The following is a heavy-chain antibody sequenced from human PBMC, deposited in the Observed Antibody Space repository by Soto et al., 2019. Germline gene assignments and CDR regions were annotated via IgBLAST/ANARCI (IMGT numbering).Heavy chain of an antibody. J-gene: IGHJ6*02. Sequence: ASVKVSCKASGYTFTGYYMHWVRQAPGQGLEWMGWINPNSGGTNYAQKFQGWVTMTRDTSISTAYMELSRLRSDDTAVYYCARDKGDTAMDLGYYGMDVWGQGTTVTVSS. CDR2: INPNSGGT. CDR3: ARDKGDTAMDLGYYGMDV. D-gene: IGHD5-18*01. V-gene: IGHV1-2*04. CDR1: GYTFTGYY.